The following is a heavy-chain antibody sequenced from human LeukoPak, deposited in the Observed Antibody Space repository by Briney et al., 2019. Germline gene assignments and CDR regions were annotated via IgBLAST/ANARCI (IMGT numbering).Heavy chain of an antibody. CDR2: IYTSGST. CDR1: GGSISSGSYY. D-gene: IGHD4-23*01. Sequence: SQTMSLTCTVSGGSISSGSYYWSWIRQPAGKGLAWIGRIYTSGSTNYSPSLKSRVTISVDTSKTQFSLKLSSVTAADTAVYYCARGLGATTVVNYYFDYWGQGTLVTVSS. CDR3: ARGLGATTVVNYYFDY. J-gene: IGHJ4*02. V-gene: IGHV4-61*02.